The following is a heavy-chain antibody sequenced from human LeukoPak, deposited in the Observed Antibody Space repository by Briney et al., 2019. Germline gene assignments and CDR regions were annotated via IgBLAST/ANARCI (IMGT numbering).Heavy chain of an antibody. D-gene: IGHD3-10*01. CDR2: ISSSGSTI. V-gene: IGHV3-48*03. Sequence: QPGGSLRLSCAASGFTFSSYEMNWVRQAPGKGLEWVSYISSSGSTIYYADSVKGRFTISRDNAKNSLYLQMNSLRAEDTAVYYCARERASGKYNWFDPWGQGTLVTVSS. CDR1: GFTFSSYE. J-gene: IGHJ5*02. CDR3: ARERASGKYNWFDP.